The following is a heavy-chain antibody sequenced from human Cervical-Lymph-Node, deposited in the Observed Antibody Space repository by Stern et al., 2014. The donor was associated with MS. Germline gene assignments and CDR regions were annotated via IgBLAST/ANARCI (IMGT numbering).Heavy chain of an antibody. D-gene: IGHD2-21*01. Sequence: EVQLVQSGGDLVQPGGSLRLSCAASGFTFSESWMAWVRQAPGKGLEWVANIKEDGSQRYYVDSVKGRFTISRDNDKHSLYLQMNGLRAEDTAIYYCAKAAAGDSGWGQGTLVTVSS. CDR1: GFTFSESW. CDR2: IKEDGSQR. V-gene: IGHV3-7*01. CDR3: AKAAAGDSG. J-gene: IGHJ4*02.